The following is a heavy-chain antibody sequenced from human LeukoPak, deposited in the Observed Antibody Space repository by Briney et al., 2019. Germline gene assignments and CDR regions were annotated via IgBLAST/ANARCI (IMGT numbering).Heavy chain of an antibody. Sequence: PSETLSLTCAVYGGSFSGYYWSWICQPPGKGLEWIGEINHSGSTNYNPSLKSRVTISVDTSKNQFSPKLSSVTAADTAVYYCARGRRDYGDYNWFDPWGQGTLVAVSS. CDR2: INHSGST. J-gene: IGHJ5*02. CDR3: ARGRRDYGDYNWFDP. D-gene: IGHD4-17*01. V-gene: IGHV4-34*01. CDR1: GGSFSGYY.